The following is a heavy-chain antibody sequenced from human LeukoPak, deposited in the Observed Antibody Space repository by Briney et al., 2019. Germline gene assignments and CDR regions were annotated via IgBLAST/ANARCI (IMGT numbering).Heavy chain of an antibody. Sequence: SVKVACKASGGTFSSYAIGWVRQAPEQGLEWMGGIIPIFGTANYAQKFQGRVTITADESTSTAYMELSSLRSEDTAVYYCARSRSGDGYNFPYWGQGTLVTVSS. J-gene: IGHJ4*02. CDR2: IIPIFGTA. D-gene: IGHD5-24*01. CDR3: ARSRSGDGYNFPY. V-gene: IGHV1-69*13. CDR1: GGTFSSYA.